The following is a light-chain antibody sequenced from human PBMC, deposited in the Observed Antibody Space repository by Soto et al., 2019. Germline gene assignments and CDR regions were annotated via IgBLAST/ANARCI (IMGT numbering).Light chain of an antibody. J-gene: IGKJ5*01. CDR2: DAS. CDR3: QQRNSWPPIT. CDR1: QSISTC. Sequence: EMVLTQSPVTLSVSAAERATLSFRASQSISTCLAGYQVKPGRVPRLLIYDASSRAAGVPARFSGSGCGTDFTLTISSLEPEDFALYYCQQRNSWPPITFGQGTRLEIK. V-gene: IGKV3-11*01.